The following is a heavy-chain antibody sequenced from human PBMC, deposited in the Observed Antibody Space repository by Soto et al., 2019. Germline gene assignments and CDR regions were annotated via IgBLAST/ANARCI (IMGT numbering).Heavy chain of an antibody. V-gene: IGHV1-18*01. J-gene: IGHJ3*02. D-gene: IGHD4-17*01. Sequence: ASVKVSCKASGYTFTSYGISWVRQAPGQGLEWMGWISAYNGNTNYAQKLQGRVTMTTDTSTSTAYMELRSLRSDDTAVYYCARVGDYGDYDDAFDIWGQGTMLTVSS. CDR3: ARVGDYGDYDDAFDI. CDR2: ISAYNGNT. CDR1: GYTFTSYG.